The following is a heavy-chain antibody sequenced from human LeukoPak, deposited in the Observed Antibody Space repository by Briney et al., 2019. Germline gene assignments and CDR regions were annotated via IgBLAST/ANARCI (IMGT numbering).Heavy chain of an antibody. CDR2: VNHRGDT. CDR3: ARGPTISETGYFDY. J-gene: IGHJ4*03. D-gene: IGHD1-1*01. CDR1: GGSFRSYY. V-gene: IGHV4-34*01. Sequence: PSETLSLTCAVYGGSFRSYYWSWIRQSPGKGLEWIAEVNHRGDTNYNPSVKGRVTISVDTSKNQFSLKVTSLTAADTAVYYCARGPTISETGYFDYWGQGTLVTVSS.